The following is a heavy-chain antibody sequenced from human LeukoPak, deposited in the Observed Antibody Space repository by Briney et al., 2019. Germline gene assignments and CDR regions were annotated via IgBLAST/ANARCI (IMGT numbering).Heavy chain of an antibody. V-gene: IGHV4-39*01. CDR2: IFYSGST. CDR1: GGFISSSSYY. CDR3: ARSGTRSGGAFDI. J-gene: IGHJ3*02. D-gene: IGHD4-23*01. Sequence: SETLSLTCTVSGGFISSSSYYWGWIRQPPGKGLEWIGSIFYSGSTYYNPSLKSRVTISVDTSKNQFSLKLSSVTAADTAVYLCARSGTRSGGAFDIWGQGTMVTVSS.